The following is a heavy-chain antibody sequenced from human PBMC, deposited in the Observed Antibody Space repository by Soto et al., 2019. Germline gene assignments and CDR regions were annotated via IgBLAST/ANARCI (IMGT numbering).Heavy chain of an antibody. CDR1: GDSVSSNSAA. Sequence: KQSQTLSLTCAISGDSVSSNSAAWNWIRQSPSRGLEWLGRTYYRSKWYNDYAVSVKSRITINPDTSKNQFYLQLNSVTPEDTAVYYCEREGGSSWPGDYYYYYMDVWGKGTTVTVSS. J-gene: IGHJ6*03. CDR3: EREGGSSWPGDYYYYYMDV. D-gene: IGHD6-13*01. CDR2: TYYRSKWYN. V-gene: IGHV6-1*01.